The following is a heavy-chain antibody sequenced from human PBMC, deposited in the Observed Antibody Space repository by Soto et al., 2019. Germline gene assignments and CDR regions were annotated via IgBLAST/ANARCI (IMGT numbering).Heavy chain of an antibody. CDR2: IYYSGST. J-gene: IGHJ6*02. CDR3: ARDISGYNPTHYYYDMDV. Sequence: QVQLQESGPGLVKPSQTLSLTCTVSGGSISSGGYYWSWIRQHPGKGLEWIGYIYYSGSTYYNPSLTSRVTITVDTSKNQFSLKLSSVTAADTAVYYCARDISGYNPTHYYYDMDVWGQGTTVTVSS. D-gene: IGHD3-22*01. V-gene: IGHV4-31*03. CDR1: GGSISSGGYY.